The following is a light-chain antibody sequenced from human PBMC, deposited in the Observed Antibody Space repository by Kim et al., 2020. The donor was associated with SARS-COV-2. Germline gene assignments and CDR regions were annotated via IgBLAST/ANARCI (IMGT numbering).Light chain of an antibody. V-gene: IGKV3-15*01. CDR3: QQYNNWPPT. CDR1: QSISSN. Sequence: VPPGERATRSCRSSQSISSNLAWYQQKPGQAPRLLIYGASTRVSGIPARFSGSGSGTQFTLTISSLRSEDFAVYTCQQYNNWPPTFGQGTKVDIK. CDR2: GAS. J-gene: IGKJ1*01.